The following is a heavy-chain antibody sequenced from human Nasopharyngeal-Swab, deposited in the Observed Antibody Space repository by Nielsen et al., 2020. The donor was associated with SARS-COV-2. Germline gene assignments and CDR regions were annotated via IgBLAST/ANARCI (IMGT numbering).Heavy chain of an antibody. D-gene: IGHD3-22*01. Sequence: GESLKISCEASGFRFGGYAMSWVRQAPGKGLQWVSTVSRSGRYTDYADSVRGRFVISRDNSKNTLYLQMNSLRAEDTAVYYCASGYHYYYYYYDMDVWGQGTTVTVSS. V-gene: IGHV3-23*01. CDR3: ASGYHYYYYYYDMDV. J-gene: IGHJ6*02. CDR1: GFRFGGYA. CDR2: VSRSGRYT.